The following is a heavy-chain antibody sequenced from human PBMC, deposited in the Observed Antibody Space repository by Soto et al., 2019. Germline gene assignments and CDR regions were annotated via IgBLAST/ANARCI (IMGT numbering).Heavy chain of an antibody. CDR3: ARDRRTVTTNCYYGMDV. V-gene: IGHV3-48*02. D-gene: IGHD4-17*01. CDR2: ISSSSSTI. Sequence: PGGSLRLSCAASGFTFSSYSMNWVRQAPGKGLEWVSYISSSSSTIYYADSVKGRFTISRDNAKNSLYLQMNSLRDEDTAVYYCARDRRTVTTNCYYGMDVCGEVTTVPV. CDR1: GFTFSSYS. J-gene: IGHJ6*02.